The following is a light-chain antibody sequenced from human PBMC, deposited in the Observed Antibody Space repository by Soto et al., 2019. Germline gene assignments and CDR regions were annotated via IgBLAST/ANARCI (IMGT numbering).Light chain of an antibody. CDR1: QSIGNW. V-gene: IGKV1-5*03. CDR3: QQFNIYPYT. CDR2: RGS. Sequence: DIQMTQSPSTLSASVGDTVTFTCRASQSIGNWMAWYQQTPGKAPKLLIYRGSSLQSGVPSRFGGSGSGTEFTLTIVNLQPDDFAVYFCQQFNIYPYTFGPGTKLEIK. J-gene: IGKJ2*01.